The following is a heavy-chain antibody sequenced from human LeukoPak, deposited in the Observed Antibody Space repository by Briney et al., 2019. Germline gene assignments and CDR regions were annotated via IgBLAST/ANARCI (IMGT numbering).Heavy chain of an antibody. J-gene: IGHJ4*02. CDR3: TTREPDVVVTAIPDLIDY. Sequence: PGGSLRLSCAASGFTFSNAWMNWVRQAPGKGLEWVGRIKSKADGGTTDYAAPVKGRFTIPRDDSKNTLYLQMNSLKTEDTAVYYCTTREPDVVVTAIPDLIDYWGQGTLVTVSS. V-gene: IGHV3-15*07. CDR2: IKSKADGGTT. D-gene: IGHD2-21*02. CDR1: GFTFSNAW.